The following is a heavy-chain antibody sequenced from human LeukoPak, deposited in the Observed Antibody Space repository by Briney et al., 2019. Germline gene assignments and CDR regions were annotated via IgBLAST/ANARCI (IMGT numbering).Heavy chain of an antibody. CDR3: AKEDRGQWGYYLDY. CDR1: GFIFKNYG. J-gene: IGHJ4*02. Sequence: GGSLRLSRAASGFIFKNYGMSWVRQAPGKGREWVSVISGSGSSTYYAASVKGRFTISRANSKNTLHLQMSSLRAEDTAIYYCAKEDRGQWGYYLDYWGQGTLVTVSS. D-gene: IGHD6-19*01. CDR2: ISGSGSST. V-gene: IGHV3-23*01.